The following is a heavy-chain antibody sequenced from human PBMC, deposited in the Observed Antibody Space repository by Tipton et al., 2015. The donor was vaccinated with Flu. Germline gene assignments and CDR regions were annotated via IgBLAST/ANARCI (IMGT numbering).Heavy chain of an antibody. J-gene: IGHJ6*02. CDR1: GGSISSYY. V-gene: IGHV4-59*01. CDR2: IYYSGST. CDR3: ARELNYGMDV. Sequence: TLSLTCTVSGGSISSYYWSWIRQPPGKGLEWLGYIYYSGSTNYNPSLKSRVTISVDTSKNQFSLKLNSVTAADTAVYYCARELNYGMDVWGQGTTVTVSS.